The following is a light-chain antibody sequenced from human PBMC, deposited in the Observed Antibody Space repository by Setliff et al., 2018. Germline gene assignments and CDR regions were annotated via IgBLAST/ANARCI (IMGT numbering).Light chain of an antibody. V-gene: IGLV2-8*01. CDR3: SSYAGNYIEV. CDR1: SRDVGGFNF. Sequence: ALTQPPSASGSPGQSVAISCTGTSRDVGGFNFVSWYQQHPGKAPKLIIYEVSKRPSGVPDRFSGSKSGNTASLTVSGLQAEDEADYYCSSYAGNYIEVFGSGTKGTVL. J-gene: IGLJ1*01. CDR2: EVS.